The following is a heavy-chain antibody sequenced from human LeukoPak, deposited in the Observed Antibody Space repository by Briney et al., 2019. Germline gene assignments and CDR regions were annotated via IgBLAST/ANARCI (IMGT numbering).Heavy chain of an antibody. CDR1: GGSINSYY. Sequence: SETLSLTCTVSGGSINSYYWSWIRQPPGKGLEWIGYIYYSGSTNYNPSLKSRVTISRDTSKDQFSLKLRSVTAADTAVYYCTSGGMVSGDYWGHGTLVTVSS. D-gene: IGHD2-8*01. V-gene: IGHV4-59*01. CDR3: TSGGMVSGDY. J-gene: IGHJ4*01. CDR2: IYYSGST.